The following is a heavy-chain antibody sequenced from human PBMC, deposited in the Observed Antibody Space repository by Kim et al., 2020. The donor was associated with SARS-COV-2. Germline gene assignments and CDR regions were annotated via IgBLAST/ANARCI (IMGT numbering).Heavy chain of an antibody. CDR1: GFTFSNAW. D-gene: IGHD3-10*01. J-gene: IGHJ4*02. CDR3: TTVRLLWFGELGGY. CDR2: IKSKTDGGTT. Sequence: GGSLRLSCAASGFTFSNAWMSWVRQAPGKGLEWVGRIKSKTDGGTTDYAAPVKGRFTISRDDSKNTLYLQMNSLKTEDTAVYYCTTVRLLWFGELGGYWGQGTLVTVSS. V-gene: IGHV3-15*01.